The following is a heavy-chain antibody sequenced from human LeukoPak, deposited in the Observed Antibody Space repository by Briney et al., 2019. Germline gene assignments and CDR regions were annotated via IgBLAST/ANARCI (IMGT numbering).Heavy chain of an antibody. CDR2: ISSSSNYK. CDR1: GFTFSSYN. D-gene: IGHD6-13*01. Sequence: GGSLRLSCAASGFTFSSYNMNWVRQAPGKGLEWVSSISSSSNYKHYADSVKGRFTISRDNAKNSVYLQMNSLRAEDTAVYYCARDYKQQLVLDYWGQGTLVTVSS. CDR3: ARDYKQQLVLDY. V-gene: IGHV3-21*01. J-gene: IGHJ4*02.